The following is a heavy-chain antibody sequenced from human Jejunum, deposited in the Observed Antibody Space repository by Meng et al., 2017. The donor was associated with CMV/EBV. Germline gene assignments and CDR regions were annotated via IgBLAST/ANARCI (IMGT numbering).Heavy chain of an antibody. CDR2: ISYSGST. D-gene: IGHD3-22*01. V-gene: IGHV4-30-4*08. CDR1: VGSISSGDYY. Sequence: VGSISSGDYYWSWIRQAPGKGLEWIGYISYSGSTYYNPSLKTRITISIDTSKAQFSLKMSSVTAADTAVYYCASYYYDASGHNWFDAWGRGILVTVSS. J-gene: IGHJ5*02. CDR3: ASYYYDASGHNWFDA.